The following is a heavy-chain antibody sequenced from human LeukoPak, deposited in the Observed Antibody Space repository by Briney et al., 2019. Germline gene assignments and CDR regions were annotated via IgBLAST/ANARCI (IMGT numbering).Heavy chain of an antibody. V-gene: IGHV4-59*01. CDR2: IYYSGST. CDR3: ARVTGYMIEDYFDY. J-gene: IGHJ4*02. Sequence: PSETLSLTCTVSGGSISSYYWSWIRQPPGKGLEWIGNIYYSGSTNYNPSLKSRVTISVDTSKNQFSLKLNSVTAADTAVYYCARVTGYMIEDYFDYWGQGTLVTVSS. CDR1: GGSISSYY. D-gene: IGHD3-9*01.